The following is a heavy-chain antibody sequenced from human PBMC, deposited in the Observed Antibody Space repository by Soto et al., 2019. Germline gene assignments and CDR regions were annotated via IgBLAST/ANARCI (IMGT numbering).Heavy chain of an antibody. CDR1: GFTFSSYA. CDR3: AKDSFWDWNGNFDY. J-gene: IGHJ4*02. Sequence: GGSLRLSCAASGFTFSSYAMSWVRQAPGKGLGWVSAISSSGGSTYYTDSVKGRFTISRDTSKNTVYLQMNSLRAEDTAVYYCAKDSFWDWNGNFDYWGQGTLVTVSS. D-gene: IGHD1-1*01. V-gene: IGHV3-23*01. CDR2: ISSSGGST.